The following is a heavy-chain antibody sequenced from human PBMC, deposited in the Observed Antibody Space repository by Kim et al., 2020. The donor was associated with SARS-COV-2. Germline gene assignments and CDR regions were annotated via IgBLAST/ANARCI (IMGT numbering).Heavy chain of an antibody. D-gene: IGHD3-22*01. Sequence: DSVEGRFTISRDNSKNTLYLQMNSLRAEDTAVYYCAKENGIVVASDAFDIWGQGTMVTVSS. CDR3: AKENGIVVASDAFDI. J-gene: IGHJ3*02. V-gene: IGHV3-23*01.